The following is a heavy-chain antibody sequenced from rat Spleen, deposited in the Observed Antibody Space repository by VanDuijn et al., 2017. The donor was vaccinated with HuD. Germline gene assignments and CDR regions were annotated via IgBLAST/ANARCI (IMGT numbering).Heavy chain of an antibody. J-gene: IGHJ2*01. D-gene: IGHD1-6*01. CDR1: GFSLSSYG. CDR3: TRDEGGIPYYFDY. Sequence: QVQLKESGPGLVQPSQTLSLTCTVSGFSLSSYGVIWVRQPPGKGLEWMGVIWGNGNANYNSVLKSRLSISRDTSKSQVFLKMNSLQTDDTGTYYCTRDEGGIPYYFDYWGQGVMVTVSS. V-gene: IGHV2-13*01. CDR2: IWGNGNA.